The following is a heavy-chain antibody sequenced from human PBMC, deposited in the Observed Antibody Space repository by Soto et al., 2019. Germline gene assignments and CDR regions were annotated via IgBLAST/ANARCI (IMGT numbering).Heavy chain of an antibody. CDR2: ISGSGGRT. D-gene: IGHD1-26*01. V-gene: IGHV3-23*01. CDR3: ANDRSPYSGSRDWFGP. CDR1: GLPFSRYA. J-gene: IGHJ5*02. Sequence: GGTLRLSCAASGLPFSRYAMSGAGQAPGTGLERVSAISGSGGRTYYADSVKGRFTISSENSKKLLHLQMNSLRAEDTAVYYWANDRSPYSGSRDWFGPLGQRTRGTVSS.